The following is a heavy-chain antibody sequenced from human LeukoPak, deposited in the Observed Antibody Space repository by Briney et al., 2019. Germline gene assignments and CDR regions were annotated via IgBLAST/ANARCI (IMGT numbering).Heavy chain of an antibody. V-gene: IGHV1-18*01. CDR3: ARERGATGGWFGY. Sequence: EASVKVSCKASGYTFTSYGISWVRQAPRQGLEWMGWISAYNGNTNYAQKLQGRVTMTIDTSTSTAYVELRSLRSDDTAVYYCARERGATGGWFGYWGQGTLVTVSS. D-gene: IGHD1-26*01. CDR2: ISAYNGNT. J-gene: IGHJ4*02. CDR1: GYTFTSYG.